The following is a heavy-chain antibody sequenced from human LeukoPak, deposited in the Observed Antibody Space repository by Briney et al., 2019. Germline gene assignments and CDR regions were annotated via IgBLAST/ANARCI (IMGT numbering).Heavy chain of an antibody. CDR1: GFTFSSYS. CDR2: IRSSSSTI. D-gene: IGHD4-17*01. J-gene: IGHJ4*02. V-gene: IGHV3-48*04. CDR3: ARATYGDLY. Sequence: GGSLRLSCAASGFTFSSYSMNWVRQAPGKGLEWVSYIRSSSSTIYYADSVKGRFTISRDNAKTSLYLQMNSLRAEDTAVYYCARATYGDLYGGQGTLVTVSS.